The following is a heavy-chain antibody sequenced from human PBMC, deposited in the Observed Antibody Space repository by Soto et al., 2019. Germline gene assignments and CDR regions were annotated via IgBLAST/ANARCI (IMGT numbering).Heavy chain of an antibody. Sequence: PSETLSLTCTVSGASVTGFYWSWIRQPPGKGLEWIGYVFHSGSSNYNPSLKSRVTISVDTSKSQISLRLTSVTAADTAVYYCERAQGLGVAQIDYWGQGTLVTVSS. J-gene: IGHJ4*02. CDR2: VFHSGSS. CDR1: GASVTGFY. D-gene: IGHD6-19*01. CDR3: ERAQGLGVAQIDY. V-gene: IGHV4-59*02.